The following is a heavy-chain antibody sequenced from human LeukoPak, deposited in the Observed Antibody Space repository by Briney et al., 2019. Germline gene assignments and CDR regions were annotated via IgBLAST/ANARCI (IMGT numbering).Heavy chain of an antibody. CDR3: ARVVDYGDSRGMLDAFDI. Sequence: GASVKVSCKASGYTFTSYYMHWVRQAPGQGLEWMGIINPSGGSTSYAQKFQGRVTMTRDTSTSTVYMELSSLRSEDTAVYYCARVVDYGDSRGMLDAFDIWGQGTMVTVSS. CDR2: INPSGGST. V-gene: IGHV1-46*01. D-gene: IGHD4-17*01. CDR1: GYTFTSYY. J-gene: IGHJ3*02.